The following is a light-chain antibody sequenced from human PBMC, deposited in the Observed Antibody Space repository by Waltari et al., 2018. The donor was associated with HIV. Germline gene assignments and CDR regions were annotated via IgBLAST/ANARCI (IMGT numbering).Light chain of an antibody. J-gene: IGKJ2*01. CDR3: QQYNSDFYT. Sequence: IQMTQSPSILSASVGDRVTITCRASQNVDSWLAWYQQRPGTAPKLLIYKASTLEFGVPARFSGSGSGTDFTLTINSLHPDDFATYYCQQYNSDFYTFGQGTRLDLK. V-gene: IGKV1-5*03. CDR1: QNVDSW. CDR2: KAS.